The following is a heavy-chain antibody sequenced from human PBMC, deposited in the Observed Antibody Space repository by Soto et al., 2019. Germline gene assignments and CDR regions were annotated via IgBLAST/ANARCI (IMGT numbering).Heavy chain of an antibody. CDR3: AKSPYDFWSGYSSRYLDY. J-gene: IGHJ4*02. CDR2: INGGGTST. CDR1: GFIFSSFA. V-gene: IGHV3-23*01. D-gene: IGHD3-3*01. Sequence: GGSLRLSCAASGFIFSSFAMNWVRQAPGKGLEWVSSINGGGTSTNYADSVKGRFIISRDNSKNTLYLQLNSLRAEDTAVYYCAKSPYDFWSGYSSRYLDYWGQGTPVTVSS.